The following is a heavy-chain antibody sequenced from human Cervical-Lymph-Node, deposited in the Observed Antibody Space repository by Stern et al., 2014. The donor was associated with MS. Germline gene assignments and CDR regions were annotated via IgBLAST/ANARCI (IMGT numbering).Heavy chain of an antibody. CDR3: AIDPGNIVVVEETFHGY. CDR1: GGTFSSYS. CDR2: VIPVHGRP. D-gene: IGHD2-15*01. V-gene: IGHV1-69*01. Sequence: QVQLVQSGAEVKKPGSSMKVSCKASGGTFSSYSFSWVRHAPGQGLALMGGVIPVHGRPNYAQKFQGKVTISADDSTNTVYMELSSLRSEDTAVYFCAIDPGNIVVVEETFHGYWGQGTQVIVSS. J-gene: IGHJ4*02.